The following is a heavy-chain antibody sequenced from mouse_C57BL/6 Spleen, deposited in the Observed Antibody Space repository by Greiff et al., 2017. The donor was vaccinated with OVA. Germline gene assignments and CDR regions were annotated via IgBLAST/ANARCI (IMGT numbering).Heavy chain of an antibody. J-gene: IGHJ1*03. Sequence: EVQGVESGGGLVQPGGSLKLSCAASGFTFSDYYMYWVRQTPEKRLEWVAYISNGGGSTYYPDNVKGRFTISRDNAKNTLYLQMSRLKSEDTAMYYCARRVQLHWYFDVWGTGTTVTVSS. CDR2: ISNGGGST. D-gene: IGHD2-14*01. V-gene: IGHV5-12*01. CDR3: ARRVQLHWYFDV. CDR1: GFTFSDYY.